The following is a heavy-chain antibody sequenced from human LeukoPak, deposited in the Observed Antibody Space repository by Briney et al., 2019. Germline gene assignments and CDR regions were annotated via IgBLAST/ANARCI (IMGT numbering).Heavy chain of an antibody. Sequence: SVKVSCKASGGTFSSYAISWVRQAPGQGLEWMGRIIPILGIANYAQKLQGRVTMTTDTSTSTAYMELRSLRSDDTAVYYCARDSKIRSSWYSDYWGQGTLVTVSS. CDR2: IIPILGIA. V-gene: IGHV1-69*04. J-gene: IGHJ4*02. CDR3: ARDSKIRSSWYSDY. CDR1: GGTFSSYA. D-gene: IGHD6-13*01.